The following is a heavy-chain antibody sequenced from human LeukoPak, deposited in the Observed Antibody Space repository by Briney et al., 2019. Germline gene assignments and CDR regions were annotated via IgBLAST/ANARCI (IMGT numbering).Heavy chain of an antibody. D-gene: IGHD6-6*01. CDR1: GFTFTSSA. CDR2: IVVGSGNT. J-gene: IGHJ5*02. V-gene: IGHV1-58*01. CDR3: AADEYSSSSGFDP. Sequence: SVKVSCKASGFTFTSSAVQWVRQARGQRLEWIGWIVVGSGNTNYAQKFQERVTITRDMSTSTAYMELSSLRSEDTAVYYCAADEYSSSSGFDPWGQGTLVTVSS.